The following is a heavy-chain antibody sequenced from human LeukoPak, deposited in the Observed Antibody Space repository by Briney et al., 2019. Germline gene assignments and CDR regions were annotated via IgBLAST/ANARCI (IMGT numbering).Heavy chain of an antibody. D-gene: IGHD2-2*01. Sequence: SETLSLTCTVSGYSISSGNYWDWIRQPPGKGLEWIGSIYHSGSTYYNPSLKSRVTISVDTSKNQISLKVRSVTAADTAVYYCARTTEDCSSTSCYQYWFDPRGQGTLVTVSS. CDR3: ARTTEDCSSTSCYQYWFDP. V-gene: IGHV4-38-2*02. J-gene: IGHJ5*02. CDR2: IYHSGST. CDR1: GYSISSGNY.